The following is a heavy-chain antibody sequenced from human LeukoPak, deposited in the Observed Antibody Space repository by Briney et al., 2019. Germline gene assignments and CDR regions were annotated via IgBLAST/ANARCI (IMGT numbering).Heavy chain of an antibody. V-gene: IGHV3-33*01. Sequence: GGSLRLSCAASGFTFSSYGMHWVRQAPGKGLEWVAVIWYDGSNKYYADSVKGRFTISRDNSKNTLYLQMNSLRAEDTAVYYCARALVTPGYFDYWGQGTLVTVSS. CDR3: ARALVTPGYFDY. D-gene: IGHD4-23*01. CDR1: GFTFSSYG. CDR2: IWYDGSNK. J-gene: IGHJ4*02.